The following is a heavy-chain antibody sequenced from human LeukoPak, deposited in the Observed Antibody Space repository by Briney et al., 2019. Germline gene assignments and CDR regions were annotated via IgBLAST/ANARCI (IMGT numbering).Heavy chain of an antibody. D-gene: IGHD1-26*01. J-gene: IGHJ4*02. CDR3: ERRVDSYWFFDY. CDR1: GYSFTNYW. CDR2: IYPGDSDT. Sequence: GESLKISCKGSGYSFTNYWIGCVRQMPGKGLQWMGIIYPGDSDTRYIPSFHSQVTISADKSINTAYLQWTRLKASDTAMYYCERRVDSYWFFDYWGQGTLVTVSS. V-gene: IGHV5-51*01.